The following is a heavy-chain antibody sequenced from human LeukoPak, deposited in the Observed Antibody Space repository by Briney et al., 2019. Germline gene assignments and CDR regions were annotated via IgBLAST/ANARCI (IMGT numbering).Heavy chain of an antibody. V-gene: IGHV3-30*18. J-gene: IGHJ4*02. CDR2: ISYDGSNK. Sequence: GGSLRLSCAASGFTFSSYGMHRVRQAPGKGLEWVAVISYDGSNKYYADSVKGRFTISRDNSKNTLYLQMNSLRAEDTAVYYCAKDSNYDFWSGYYYFDYWGQGTLVTVSS. CDR1: GFTFSSYG. D-gene: IGHD3-3*01. CDR3: AKDSNYDFWSGYYYFDY.